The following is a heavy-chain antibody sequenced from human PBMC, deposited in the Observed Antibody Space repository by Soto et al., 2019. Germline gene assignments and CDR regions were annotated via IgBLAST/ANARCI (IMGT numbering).Heavy chain of an antibody. D-gene: IGHD6-19*01. J-gene: IGHJ4*02. CDR2: INPDTGGT. Sequence: QVQLVQSGAEVKKSGASVKVSCKASGYTFTAYYIHWLRQAPGQGLEWLGWINPDTGGTDYAQKFQGWVTLTRDTSKTTAYMDRASLNSAERAVFYCVRAVGRVGSGWYRGAYDSWGQGTLITVSS. CDR3: VRAVGRVGSGWYRGAYDS. V-gene: IGHV1-2*04. CDR1: GYTFTAYY.